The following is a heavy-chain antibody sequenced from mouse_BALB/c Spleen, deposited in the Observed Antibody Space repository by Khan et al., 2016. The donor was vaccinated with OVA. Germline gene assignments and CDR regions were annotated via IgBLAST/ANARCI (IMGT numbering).Heavy chain of an antibody. CDR2: ITVKSDNSGA. J-gene: IGHJ2*01. V-gene: IGHV13-2*02. Sequence: VPLVETGGGLVRPGNYLTLSCVTSGFTFSYYRMNWLRQFPGKRLEWIAVITVKSDNSGANYAESVKGRFTMSRDDSKSSVFLQMNRLRVEDTATYYCSSGGYYYGTPFDYWGQGTTLTVSS. D-gene: IGHD1-1*01. CDR3: SSGGYYYGTPFDY. CDR1: GFTFSYYR.